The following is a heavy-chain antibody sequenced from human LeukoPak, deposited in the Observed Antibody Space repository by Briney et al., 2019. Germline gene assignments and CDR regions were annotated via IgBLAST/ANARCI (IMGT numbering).Heavy chain of an antibody. CDR1: RFTFSSYG. Sequence: GGSLRLSCAASRFTFSSYGMHWVRQAPGKGLEWVAVIWYDGSNKYYADSVKGRFTISRDNSKNALYLQMNSLRAEDTAVYYCAKDHLQGSYYLDYWGQGTLVTVSS. V-gene: IGHV3-33*06. CDR2: IWYDGSNK. CDR3: AKDHLQGSYYLDY. J-gene: IGHJ4*02. D-gene: IGHD3-10*01.